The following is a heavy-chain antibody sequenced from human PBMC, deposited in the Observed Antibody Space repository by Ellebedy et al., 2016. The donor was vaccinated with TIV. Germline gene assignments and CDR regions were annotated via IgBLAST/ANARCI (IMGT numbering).Heavy chain of an antibody. J-gene: IGHJ4*02. V-gene: IGHV1-18*01. D-gene: IGHD6-13*01. Sequence: ASVKVSCXASGYTFTSYGISWVRQAPGQGLEWMGWISAYNGNTNYAQKLQGRVTMTTDTSTSTAYMELRSLRSDDTAVYYCARDSGIAAAGSLDYWGQGTLVTVSS. CDR1: GYTFTSYG. CDR2: ISAYNGNT. CDR3: ARDSGIAAAGSLDY.